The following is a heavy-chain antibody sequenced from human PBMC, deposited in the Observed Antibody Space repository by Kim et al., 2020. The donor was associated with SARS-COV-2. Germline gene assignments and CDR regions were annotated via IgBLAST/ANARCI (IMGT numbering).Heavy chain of an antibody. J-gene: IGHJ3*02. D-gene: IGHD3-10*01. CDR2: IYYSGST. CDR1: GGSISSSSYY. V-gene: IGHV4-39*01. CDR3: ARHLEVVEMAYYGSGTTPSNAFDI. Sequence: SETLSLTCTVSGGSISSSSYYWGWIRQPPGKGLEWIGSIYYSGSTYYNPSLKSRVTIAVDTSKNQFSLKLSSVTAADTAVYYCARHLEVVEMAYYGSGTTPSNAFDIWGQGTMGTPSP.